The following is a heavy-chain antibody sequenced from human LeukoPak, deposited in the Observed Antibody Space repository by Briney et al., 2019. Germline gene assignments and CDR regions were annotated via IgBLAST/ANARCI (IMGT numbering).Heavy chain of an antibody. V-gene: IGHV4-30-4*01. CDR1: GGSISSGDYY. D-gene: IGHD6-19*01. CDR2: IYYSGST. CDR3: ARDQYSSGWYFGRWFDP. J-gene: IGHJ5*02. Sequence: SQTLSLTCTVSGGSISSGDYYWSWIRQPPGKGLEWIGYIYYSGSTYYNPSLKSRVTISVDTSKNQFSLKLSSVTAADTAVYYCARDQYSSGWYFGRWFDPWGQGTLVTVSS.